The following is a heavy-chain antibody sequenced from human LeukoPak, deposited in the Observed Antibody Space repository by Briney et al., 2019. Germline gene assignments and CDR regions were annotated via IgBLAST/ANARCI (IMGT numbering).Heavy chain of an antibody. V-gene: IGHV3-9*01. Sequence: GGSLRLSCAASGFTFDDYAMHWVRQAPGKGLEWVSGISWNSGSIGYADPVKGRFTISRDNAKNSLYLQMNSLRAEDTALYYCAKSLMVRGVIINWGQGTLVTVSS. CDR3: AKSLMVRGVIIN. CDR1: GFTFDDYA. CDR2: ISWNSGSI. D-gene: IGHD3-10*01. J-gene: IGHJ4*02.